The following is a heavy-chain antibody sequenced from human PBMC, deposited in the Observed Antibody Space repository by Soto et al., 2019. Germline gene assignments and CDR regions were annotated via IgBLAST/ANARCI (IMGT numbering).Heavy chain of an antibody. CDR2: INQDGSGR. J-gene: IGHJ5*02. Sequence: EVQLVESGGGLVQPGGSLRLSCAASGVVFSNYWMSWVRRAPGKGLEWLANINQDGSGRYHADSVKGRFTISRDNAENSLFLQMNGLRVEDTAVYYCAAIDHGSESWGQGTLVTVSS. V-gene: IGHV3-7*01. D-gene: IGHD2-2*02. CDR3: AAIDHGSES. CDR1: GVVFSNYW.